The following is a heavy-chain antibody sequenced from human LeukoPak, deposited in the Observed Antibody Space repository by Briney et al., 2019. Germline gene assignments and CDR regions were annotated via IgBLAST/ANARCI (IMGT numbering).Heavy chain of an antibody. CDR1: GFTFSSYW. CDR2: INSDGSST. V-gene: IGHV3-74*01. CDR3: ARVKSYVTRHSYFDY. Sequence: GGSLRLPCAASGFTFSSYWMHWVRQAPGKGLVWVSRINSDGSSTSYADSVKGRFTISRDNAKNTLYLQMNSLRAEDTAVYYCARVKSYVTRHSYFDYWGQGTLVTVSS. J-gene: IGHJ4*02. D-gene: IGHD4-17*01.